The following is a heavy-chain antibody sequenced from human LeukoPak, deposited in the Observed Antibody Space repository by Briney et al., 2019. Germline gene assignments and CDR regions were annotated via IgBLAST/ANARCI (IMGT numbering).Heavy chain of an antibody. V-gene: IGHV1-46*01. Sequence: ASVKVSCKASGYTFTYYYIHWVRQAPGQGLEWMGIINPSDGSTTYAQTFQGRVTMTRDMSTSIVYMDLSSLGSEDTAVYYCAKVANYYYGSETYYFFEHWGQGTPVTASS. CDR2: INPSDGST. J-gene: IGHJ4*02. D-gene: IGHD3-10*01. CDR1: GYTFTYYY. CDR3: AKVANYYYGSETYYFFEH.